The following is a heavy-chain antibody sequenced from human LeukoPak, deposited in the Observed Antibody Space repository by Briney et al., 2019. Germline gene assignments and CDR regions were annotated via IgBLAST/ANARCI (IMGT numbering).Heavy chain of an antibody. CDR2: VYYSGGT. V-gene: IGHV4-59*12. D-gene: IGHD6-6*01. Sequence: SETLSLTCSVSGCYISDCYWSGFRQPPRKQMEWIGYVYYSGGTNYNPSLKSRGSISLDTSKNQFSLTMKSVTAADTAVYYCATNALLVPSTFDSWGRGTLVTVSS. J-gene: IGHJ4*02. CDR1: GCYISDCY. CDR3: ATNALLVPSTFDS.